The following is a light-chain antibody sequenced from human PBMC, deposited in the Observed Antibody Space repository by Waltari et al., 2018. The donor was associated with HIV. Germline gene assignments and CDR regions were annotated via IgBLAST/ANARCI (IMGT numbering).Light chain of an antibody. J-gene: IGKJ1*01. CDR1: QAISNS. Sequence: DIQMTQSPSSQSASVGDRVTITCRASQAISNSLAWYQQTPGKAPKLLLSAASSLQSGVSPRFSGSVSGTDYTLTITDMQPEDFATYYCQQYFSSPPTFGQGAKVEFK. V-gene: IGKV1-NL1*01. CDR2: AAS. CDR3: QQYFSSPPT.